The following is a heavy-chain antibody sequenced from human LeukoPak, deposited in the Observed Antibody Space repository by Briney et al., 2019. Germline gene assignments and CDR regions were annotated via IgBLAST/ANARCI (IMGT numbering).Heavy chain of an antibody. CDR1: GFTVSSNY. V-gene: IGHV3-66*01. CDR2: IYSGGST. D-gene: IGHD2-2*01. J-gene: IGHJ4*02. CDR3: ARAPGDIVVVPAAHFDY. Sequence: GALRLSCAASGFTVSSNYMSWVRQAPGKGLEWVSVIYSGGSTYYADSVKGRFTISRDNSKNTLYLQMNSLRAEDTAVYYCARAPGDIVVVPAAHFDYWGQGTLVTVSS.